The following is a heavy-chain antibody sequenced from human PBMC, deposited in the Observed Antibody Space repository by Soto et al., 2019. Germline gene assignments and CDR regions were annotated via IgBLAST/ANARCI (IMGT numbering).Heavy chain of an antibody. Sequence: ASVKVSCKASGYTFTSYDINWVRQATGQGLEWMGWMNPNSGNTGYAQKFQGRVTMTRNTPISTAYMELSSLRSEDTAVYYCARERSSGWYVDYWGQGTLVTVSS. CDR1: GYTFTSYD. D-gene: IGHD6-19*01. CDR2: MNPNSGNT. J-gene: IGHJ4*02. V-gene: IGHV1-8*01. CDR3: ARERSSGWYVDY.